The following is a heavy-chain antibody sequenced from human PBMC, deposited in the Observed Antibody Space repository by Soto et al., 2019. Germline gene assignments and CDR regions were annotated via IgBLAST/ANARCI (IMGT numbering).Heavy chain of an antibody. V-gene: IGHV1-3*01. CDR2: INAGNGNT. J-gene: IGHJ5*02. D-gene: IGHD6-13*01. CDR3: ARAPIAAPRENWFDP. Sequence: QVQLVQSGAEVKKPGASVKVSCKASGYTFTSYAMHWVRQAPGQRLEWMGWINAGNGNTQYSQKFQGRVTITRDTSASTAYMELSSLRSEDTAVYYCARAPIAAPRENWFDPWGQGTLVTVSS. CDR1: GYTFTSYA.